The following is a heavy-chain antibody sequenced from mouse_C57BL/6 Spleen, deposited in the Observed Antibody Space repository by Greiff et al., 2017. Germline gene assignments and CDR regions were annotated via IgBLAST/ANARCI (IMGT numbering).Heavy chain of an antibody. Sequence: QVQLQQPGAELVMPGASVKLSCKASGYTFTSYWMHWVKQRPGQGLEWIGEIDPSDSYTNYNQKFKGKSTLTVDKSSSTAYMQLSSLTSEDSAVYYCASGSGYPYYYAMDYWGQGTSVTVSS. J-gene: IGHJ4*01. CDR1: GYTFTSYW. D-gene: IGHD3-2*02. CDR3: ASGSGYPYYYAMDY. CDR2: IDPSDSYT. V-gene: IGHV1-69*01.